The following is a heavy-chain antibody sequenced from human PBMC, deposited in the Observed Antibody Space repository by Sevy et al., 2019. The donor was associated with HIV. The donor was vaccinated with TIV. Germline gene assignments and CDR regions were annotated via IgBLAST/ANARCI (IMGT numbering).Heavy chain of an antibody. V-gene: IGHV3-15*01. Sequence: GGSLRLSCAASGFTVSKAWMSWVRQAPGKGLEWVGRIKSKTDGRTTDYAAPVKVRLTISRDDSKNTLYLQMNSLKSEDTALYYCTTGNYYDSSGYYMGAFDIWGQGTLVTVSS. D-gene: IGHD3-22*01. J-gene: IGHJ3*02. CDR3: TTGNYYDSSGYYMGAFDI. CDR1: GFTVSKAW. CDR2: IKSKTDGRTT.